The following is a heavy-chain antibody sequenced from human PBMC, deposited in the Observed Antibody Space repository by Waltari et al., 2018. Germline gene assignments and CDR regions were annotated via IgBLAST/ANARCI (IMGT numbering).Heavy chain of an antibody. J-gene: IGHJ6*02. CDR2: IYTSGST. D-gene: IGHD2-2*02. CDR1: GGSISSYY. V-gene: IGHV4-4*07. CDR3: ARGGYCSSTSCYTQMNYYYYGMDV. Sequence: QVQLQESGPGLVKPSETLSLTCTVSGGSISSYYWSWIRQPAGKGLEWIGRIYTSGSTNYNPSLKSRVTMSVDTSKNQCSLKLSSVTAADTAVYYCARGGYCSSTSCYTQMNYYYYGMDVWGQGTTVTVSS.